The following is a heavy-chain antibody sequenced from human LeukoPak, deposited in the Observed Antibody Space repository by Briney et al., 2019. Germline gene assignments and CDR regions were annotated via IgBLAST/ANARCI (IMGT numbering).Heavy chain of an antibody. J-gene: IGHJ4*02. CDR2: INPNSGGT. Sequence: ASVKVSCKASGYTFTGYYMHWVRQAPGQGLEWMGWINPNSGGTNYAQEFQGRVTMTRDTSISTAYMELSRLRSDDTAVYYCAREGDYGDYGDYWGQGTLVTVSS. CDR3: AREGDYGDYGDY. CDR1: GYTFTGYY. V-gene: IGHV1-2*02. D-gene: IGHD4-17*01.